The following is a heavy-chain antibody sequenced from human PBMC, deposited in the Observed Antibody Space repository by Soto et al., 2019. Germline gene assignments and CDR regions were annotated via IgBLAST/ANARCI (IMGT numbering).Heavy chain of an antibody. V-gene: IGHV4-34*01. CDR3: ARGRWAAAGGYGMDV. D-gene: IGHD6-13*01. CDR1: GGSFSGYY. Sequence: SETLSLTCAVYGGSFSGYYWSWIRQPPGKGPEWIGEINHSGSTNYNPSLKSRVTISVDTSKNQFSLKLSSVTAADTAVYYCARGRWAAAGGYGMDVWGQGTTVTVSS. CDR2: INHSGST. J-gene: IGHJ6*02.